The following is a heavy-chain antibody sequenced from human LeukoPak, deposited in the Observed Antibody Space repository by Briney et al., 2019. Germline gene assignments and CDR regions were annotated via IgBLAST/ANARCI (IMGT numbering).Heavy chain of an antibody. CDR1: GFTFSSYG. J-gene: IGHJ3*02. CDR3: ARGRERCGGGSCYDAFDI. D-gene: IGHD2-15*01. CDR2: IWYDGSNK. Sequence: GGSLRLSCAASGFTFSSYGMHWVRQAPGKGLEWVAVIWYDGSNKYYADSVKGRFTISRDNSKNTLYLQMNSLRAEDTAVYYCARGRERCGGGSCYDAFDIWGQGTMVTVSS. V-gene: IGHV3-33*01.